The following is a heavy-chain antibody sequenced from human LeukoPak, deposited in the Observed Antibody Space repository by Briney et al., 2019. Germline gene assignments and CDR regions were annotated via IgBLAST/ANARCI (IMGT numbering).Heavy chain of an antibody. D-gene: IGHD2-2*01. Sequence: SETLSLTCTVSGGSVSSGSYCWSWIRQPPGKGLEWIGYIYYSGSTNYNPSLKSRVTISVDTSKNQFSLKLSSVTAADTAVYYCARGYCSSTSCYEGGYYFDYWGQGTLVTVSS. CDR2: IYYSGST. CDR1: GGSVSSGSYC. V-gene: IGHV4-61*01. J-gene: IGHJ4*02. CDR3: ARGYCSSTSCYEGGYYFDY.